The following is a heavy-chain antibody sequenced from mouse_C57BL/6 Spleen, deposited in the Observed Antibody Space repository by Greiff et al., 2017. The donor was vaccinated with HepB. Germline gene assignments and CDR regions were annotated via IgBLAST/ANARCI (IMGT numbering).Heavy chain of an antibody. D-gene: IGHD3-2*02. Sequence: QVQLQQPGAELVMPGASVKLSCKASGYTFTSYWMHWVKQRPGQGLEWIGEIDPSDSYTNYNQKFKGKSTLTVDKSSSTAYMQLSSLTSEDSAVYYCARSTSSGPYAMDYWGQGTSVTVSS. CDR2: IDPSDSYT. J-gene: IGHJ4*01. CDR1: GYTFTSYW. CDR3: ARSTSSGPYAMDY. V-gene: IGHV1-69*01.